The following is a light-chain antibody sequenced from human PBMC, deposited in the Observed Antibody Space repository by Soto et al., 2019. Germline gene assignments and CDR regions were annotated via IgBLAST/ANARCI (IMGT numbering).Light chain of an antibody. Sequence: EIQMTQSPSSLSASVGDRVTITCRASQGISNYLAWYQQKPGKVPTLLIYGASTLQSGVPSRLSGSGSGTDFTLIINSMQHEDVATYYCQKYESAPWTFGHGTKVEI. J-gene: IGKJ1*01. CDR1: QGISNY. V-gene: IGKV1-27*01. CDR3: QKYESAPWT. CDR2: GAS.